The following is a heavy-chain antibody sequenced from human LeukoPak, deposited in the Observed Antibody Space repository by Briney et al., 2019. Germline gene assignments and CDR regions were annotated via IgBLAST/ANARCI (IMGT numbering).Heavy chain of an antibody. Sequence: ASVKVSCKASGYTFTSYGISWVRQAPGQGLEWMGWISAYNGNTNYAQKFQDRVTMTTDTPTSTAYMELRSLRSDDTAVYYCARDFVDTVMVVDYWDQGTLVTVSS. CDR3: ARDFVDTVMVVDY. D-gene: IGHD5-18*01. CDR2: ISAYNGNT. J-gene: IGHJ4*02. V-gene: IGHV1-18*01. CDR1: GYTFTSYG.